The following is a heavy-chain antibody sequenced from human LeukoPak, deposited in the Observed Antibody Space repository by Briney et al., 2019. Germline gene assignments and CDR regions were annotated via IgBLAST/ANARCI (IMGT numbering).Heavy chain of an antibody. Sequence: GGSLRLSCVASGFTFTNYAMTWVRQVPGKGLEWVSAISGSGDTTHYADSVKGRFTISRDNSKNTLNLQMNSLRAEDTAVYYCAKDGIFYYDSRGSYASYSDYWGQGTLVTVSS. CDR3: AKDGIFYYDSRGSYASYSDY. J-gene: IGHJ4*02. CDR2: ISGSGDTT. CDR1: GFTFTNYA. V-gene: IGHV3-23*01. D-gene: IGHD3-22*01.